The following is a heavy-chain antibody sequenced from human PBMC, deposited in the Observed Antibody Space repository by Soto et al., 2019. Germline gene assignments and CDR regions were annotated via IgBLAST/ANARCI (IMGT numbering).Heavy chain of an antibody. CDR1: GYTFTSYG. D-gene: IGHD3-22*01. J-gene: IGHJ4*02. CDR2: ISAYNGNT. V-gene: IGHV1-18*01. CDR3: ARDRAPTYYYDSSGYFSFGY. Sequence: ASVKVSCKASGYTFTSYGISWVRQAPGQGLEWMGWISAYNGNTNYAQKLQGRVTMTTDTSTSTAYMELRSLRSDDTAVYYCARDRAPTYYYDSSGYFSFGYWGQGTLVTVSS.